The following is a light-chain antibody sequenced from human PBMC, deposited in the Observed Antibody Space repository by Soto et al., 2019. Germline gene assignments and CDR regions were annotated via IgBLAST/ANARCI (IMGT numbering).Light chain of an antibody. CDR3: QQYNNWPPWT. CDR1: QSVSSH. J-gene: IGKJ1*01. CDR2: GAS. Sequence: EIVMTQSPATLSVSPGERATLSCRASQSVSSHLAWYQQKPGQSPRLLISGASTKATGSPARFCGSWSGTEFSLAISSLQSEDFAVYFCQQYNNWPPWTFGQGTKVEIK. V-gene: IGKV3-15*01.